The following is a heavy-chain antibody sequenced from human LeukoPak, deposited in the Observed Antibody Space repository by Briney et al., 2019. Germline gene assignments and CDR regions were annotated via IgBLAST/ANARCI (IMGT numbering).Heavy chain of an antibody. CDR2: IYYSGST. V-gene: IGHV4-59*08. Sequence: SETLSLTCTVSGGSMSPHHWGWIRQPPGKGLEWTGYIYYSGSTNYNPSLKSRVTISVDTSKNQFSLKLSSVTAADTAIYYCARAVSGRFDYWGQGTLVTVSS. J-gene: IGHJ4*02. CDR1: GGSMSPHH. D-gene: IGHD6-19*01. CDR3: ARAVSGRFDY.